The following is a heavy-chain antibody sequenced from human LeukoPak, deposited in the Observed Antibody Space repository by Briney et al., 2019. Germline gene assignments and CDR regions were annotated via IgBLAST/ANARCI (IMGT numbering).Heavy chain of an antibody. CDR2: IRYSGDVV. V-gene: IGHV3-11*04. Sequence: PGGSLRLSCTASGFTFRDYYMSWVRQAPGKWLEWISYIRYSGDVVDYADSVRGRFTISRDNTKNSLFLHMTSLRDDDTAVYYCARSLWRVAANFFDYWGQGSLVIVSS. D-gene: IGHD2-15*01. CDR3: ARSLWRVAANFFDY. J-gene: IGHJ4*02. CDR1: GFTFRDYY.